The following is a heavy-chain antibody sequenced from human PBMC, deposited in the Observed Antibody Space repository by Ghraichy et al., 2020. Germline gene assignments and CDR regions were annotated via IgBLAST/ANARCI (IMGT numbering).Heavy chain of an antibody. CDR1: GFTFTSAW. V-gene: IGHV3-15*07. Sequence: GALRLSCAASGFTFTSAWMNWVRQAPGKGLEWVGRIRTQGNSGATDYAAPVKGRFTISRDDSERTMYLQMNSLKTEDTGVYYCVTDLPEVDSPTDYWGQGTLVTVSS. D-gene: IGHD3-9*01. J-gene: IGHJ4*02. CDR2: IRTQGNSGAT. CDR3: VTDLPEVDSPTDY.